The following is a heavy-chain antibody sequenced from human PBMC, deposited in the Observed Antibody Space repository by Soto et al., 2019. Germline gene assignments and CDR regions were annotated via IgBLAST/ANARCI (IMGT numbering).Heavy chain of an antibody. CDR3: ARWGQTQVAGPNLRY. Sequence: ASVKVSCKTSGYTFTSSDSNWVRLAPGQGPEWMGWINPGSGNTRYSQNLQDRVTITTDTSASTAYMELSSLRSDDTAVYYCARWGQTQVAGPNLRYWAQGTRV. D-gene: IGHD2-15*01. CDR1: GYTFTSSD. J-gene: IGHJ4*02. V-gene: IGHV1-3*01. CDR2: INPGSGNT.